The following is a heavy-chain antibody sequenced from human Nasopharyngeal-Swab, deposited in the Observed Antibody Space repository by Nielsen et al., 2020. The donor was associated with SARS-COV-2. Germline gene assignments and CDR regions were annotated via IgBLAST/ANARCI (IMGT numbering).Heavy chain of an antibody. Sequence: SETLSLTCAVSGGSISSGGYSWSWIRQPPGKGLEWIGYIYHSGSTYYNPSLKSRVTISVDRSKNQFSLKLSSVTAADTAVYYCARAGLGIFGVVQELDYWGQGTLVTVSS. CDR1: GGSISSGGYS. J-gene: IGHJ4*02. CDR2: IYHSGST. D-gene: IGHD3-3*01. CDR3: ARAGLGIFGVVQELDY. V-gene: IGHV4-30-2*01.